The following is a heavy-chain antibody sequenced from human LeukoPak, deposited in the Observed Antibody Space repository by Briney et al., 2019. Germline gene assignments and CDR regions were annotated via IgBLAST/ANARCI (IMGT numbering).Heavy chain of an antibody. CDR2: INPSGGST. Sequence: ASVKVSCKASGYTFTSYYMHWVRQAPGQGLEWMGIINPSGGSTSYAQKFQGRVTMTRDMSTSTVYMELSSLRSEDTAVYYCARSVDSSGKQHWFDPWGQGTLVTVSS. D-gene: IGHD3-22*01. CDR3: ARSVDSSGKQHWFDP. V-gene: IGHV1-46*01. CDR1: GYTFTSYY. J-gene: IGHJ5*02.